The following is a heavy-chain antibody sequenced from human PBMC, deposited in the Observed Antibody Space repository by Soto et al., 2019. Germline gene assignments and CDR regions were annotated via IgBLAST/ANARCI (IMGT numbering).Heavy chain of an antibody. CDR2: ISGSGGST. CDR1: GFTFSSYA. J-gene: IGHJ4*02. V-gene: IGHV3-23*01. CDR3: AKVNPDDFDWLFHKANAKRIDY. Sequence: GGSLRLSCAASGFTFSSYAMSWVRQAPGKGLEWVSAISGSGGSTYYADSVKGRFTISRDNSKNTLYLQMNSLRAEDTAVYYCAKVNPDDFDWLFHKANAKRIDYWGQGTLVTVSS. D-gene: IGHD3-9*01.